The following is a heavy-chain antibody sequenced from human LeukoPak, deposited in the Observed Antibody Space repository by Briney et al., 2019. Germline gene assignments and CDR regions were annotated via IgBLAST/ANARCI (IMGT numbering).Heavy chain of an antibody. CDR3: ASGSGSI. J-gene: IGHJ3*02. Sequence: PGGSLRLSCAPSGFTLCNYFLSWVRQAPGQGLEWVSYISGSGSTIYYADSVKGRFTTSRDNAKNPLSLQMNRLRAEDTAVYYCASGSGSIWGQGTMVTVSS. CDR1: GFTLCNYF. CDR2: ISGSGSTI. D-gene: IGHD3-10*01. V-gene: IGHV3-11*04.